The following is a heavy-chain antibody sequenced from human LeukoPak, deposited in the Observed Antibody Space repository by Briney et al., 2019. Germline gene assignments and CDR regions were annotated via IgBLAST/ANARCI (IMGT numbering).Heavy chain of an antibody. CDR2: FDYSGST. J-gene: IGHJ6*02. CDR1: GGSAKSGSYY. V-gene: IGHV4-61*01. CDR3: ARQNYYSFGMDV. Sequence: TSETLSLTCTVSGGSAKSGSYYWSWIRQSPGKGLEWIGYFDYSGSTSYNPSLKSRVTISADTSKNQFSLKLRSVTAADTAVYYCARQNYYSFGMDVWGQGTTVTVSS.